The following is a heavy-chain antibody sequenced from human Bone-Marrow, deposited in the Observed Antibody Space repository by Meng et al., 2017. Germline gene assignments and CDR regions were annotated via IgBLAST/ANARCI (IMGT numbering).Heavy chain of an antibody. V-gene: IGHV3-72*01. CDR2: TRDKTHSHSS. J-gene: IGHJ4*02. D-gene: IGHD2/OR15-2a*01. CDR1: GFTLSDHY. CDR3: VRTYYFENIGYYFDY. Sequence: VQLLESGGGLVQPGGSLRLSCAASGFTLSDHYMDWVRQAPGKGLEWVGRTRDKTHSHSSEYAASVKGRFTISRDESKNSLDLQMSSLKTEDTAVYYCVRTYYFENIGYYFDYWGQGTLVTVSS.